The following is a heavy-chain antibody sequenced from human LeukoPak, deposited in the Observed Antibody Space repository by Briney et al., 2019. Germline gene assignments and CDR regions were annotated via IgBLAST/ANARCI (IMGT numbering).Heavy chain of an antibody. V-gene: IGHV4-59*01. Sequence: SETLSHTCTVSGGSISSYYWSWIRQPPGKGLEWIGYIYYSGSTNYNPSLKSRVTISVDTSKNQFSLKLSSVTAADTAVYYCARFIVATNANFDYWGQGTLVTVSS. J-gene: IGHJ4*02. CDR1: GGSISSYY. CDR3: ARFIVATNANFDY. CDR2: IYYSGST. D-gene: IGHD5-12*01.